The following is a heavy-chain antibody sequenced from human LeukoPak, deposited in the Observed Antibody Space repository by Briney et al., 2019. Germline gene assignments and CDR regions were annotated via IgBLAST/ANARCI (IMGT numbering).Heavy chain of an antibody. Sequence: ASVKVSCKASGYTFTGYYMHWVRQAPGQGLEWMGWINPNSGGTNYAQKFQGRVTMTRDTSISTAYMELSRLRSEDTAVYYCARDGYCSGGSCYYRGFDYWGQGTLVTVSS. CDR2: INPNSGGT. V-gene: IGHV1-2*02. J-gene: IGHJ4*02. CDR1: GYTFTGYY. CDR3: ARDGYCSGGSCYYRGFDY. D-gene: IGHD2-15*01.